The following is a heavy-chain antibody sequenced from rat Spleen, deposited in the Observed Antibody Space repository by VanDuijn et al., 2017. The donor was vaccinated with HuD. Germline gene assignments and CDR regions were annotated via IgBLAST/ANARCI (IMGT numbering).Heavy chain of an antibody. V-gene: IGHV5-58*01. D-gene: IGHD1-2*01. CDR1: GFTFSGYW. CDR2: ISTGGGNT. Sequence: EVQLVETGGGLVQPGESLKLSCVASGFTFSGYWMSWIRQAPGKGLEWVASISTGGGNTYYRESVKGRFTISRDNAENTVYLQMNSLRSEDTATYFCGKDMNYFSTYPFYLMGAWGQGTSVTVSS. CDR3: GKDMNYFSTYPFYLMGA. J-gene: IGHJ4*01.